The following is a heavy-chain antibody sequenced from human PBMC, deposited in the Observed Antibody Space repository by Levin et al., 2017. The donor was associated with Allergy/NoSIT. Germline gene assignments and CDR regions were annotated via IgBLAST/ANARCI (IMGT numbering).Heavy chain of an antibody. J-gene: IGHJ5*02. V-gene: IGHV1-3*01. CDR2: INAGNGNT. CDR3: ARVGPTIYDFRWFDV. Sequence: ASVKVSCKASGYSFTTYAMHWVRQAPGQRLEWMGWINAGNGNTKYSQKFQARVTITRDTSASTAYMELSSLRAEDTAVYYCARVGPTIYDFRWFDVWGQGTLVTVSS. D-gene: IGHD3-3*01. CDR1: GYSFTTYA.